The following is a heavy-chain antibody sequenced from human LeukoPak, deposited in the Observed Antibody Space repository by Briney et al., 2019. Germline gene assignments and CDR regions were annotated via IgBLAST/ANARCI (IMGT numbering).Heavy chain of an antibody. J-gene: IGHJ4*02. V-gene: IGHV3-33*08. CDR2: IWYDGSDK. Sequence: PGGSLRLSCAASGFGFTNYGMHWVRQAPGKGLEWVAVIWYDGSDKYYADSVWGRFTISRDNAKNTLYLQMNRLRDEDTAVYYCARNQGSSHFDSWGQRTLGTVSS. CDR1: GFGFTNYG. CDR3: ARNQGSSHFDS. D-gene: IGHD1-26*01.